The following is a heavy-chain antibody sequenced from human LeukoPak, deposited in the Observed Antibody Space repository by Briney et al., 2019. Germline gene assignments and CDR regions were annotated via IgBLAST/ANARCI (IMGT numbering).Heavy chain of an antibody. CDR3: AKARPGWLVRRGEAFDI. CDR1: GFTFSSYA. Sequence: GGSLRLYCAAYGFTFSSYAMRWVRQATGKGLDWVSAISGSGGNTYYADSVTGRFTISRDNSKNTLYLQMTSLRAEDTAVYYCAKARPGWLVRRGEAFDIWGQGTMVTVSS. V-gene: IGHV3-23*01. D-gene: IGHD3-22*01. CDR2: ISGSGGNT. J-gene: IGHJ3*02.